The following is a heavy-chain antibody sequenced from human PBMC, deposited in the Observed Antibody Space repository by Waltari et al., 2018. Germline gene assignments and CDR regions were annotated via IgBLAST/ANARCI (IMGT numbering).Heavy chain of an antibody. Sequence: QVQLVQSGAEVKKPGSSVKVSCKASGGTFSSYAISWVRQAPGQGLEWMGGIFPIFGTANYAQKFQGRVTITADESTSTAYMELSSLRSEDTAVYYCARARDIVVVPAADDYYYYMDVWGKGTTVTVSS. CDR3: ARARDIVVVPAADDYYYYMDV. CDR1: GGTFSSYA. CDR2: IFPIFGTA. V-gene: IGHV1-69*01. D-gene: IGHD2-2*01. J-gene: IGHJ6*03.